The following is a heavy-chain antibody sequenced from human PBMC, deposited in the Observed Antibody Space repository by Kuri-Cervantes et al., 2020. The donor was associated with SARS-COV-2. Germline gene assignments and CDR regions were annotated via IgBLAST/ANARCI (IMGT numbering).Heavy chain of an antibody. CDR2: IYYSGST. V-gene: IGHV4-59*01. CDR1: GGSISSYY. J-gene: IGHJ6*02. Sequence: GSLRLSCTVSGGSISSYYWSWIRQPPGKGLEWIGYIYYSGSTNYNPSLESRVTISVDTSKNQFSLKLSSVTAADTAVYYCARSKGSGWFGFDPSMDVWGQGTTVTVSS. D-gene: IGHD6-19*01. CDR3: ARSKGSGWFGFDPSMDV.